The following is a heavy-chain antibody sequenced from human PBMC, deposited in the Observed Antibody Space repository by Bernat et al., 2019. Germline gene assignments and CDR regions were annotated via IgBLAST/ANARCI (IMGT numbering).Heavy chain of an antibody. CDR1: GGSISSYY. V-gene: IGHV4-59*01. D-gene: IGHD6-19*01. Sequence: QVQLQESGPGLVKPSETLSLTCTVSGGSISSYYWSWIRQPPGKCLEWIGYIYYSGSTNYNPSLKSRVTISVDTSKNQFSLKLSSVTAADTAVYYCAGTIAVAADYYYGMDVWGQGTTVTVSS. CDR3: AGTIAVAADYYYGMDV. J-gene: IGHJ6*02. CDR2: IYYSGST.